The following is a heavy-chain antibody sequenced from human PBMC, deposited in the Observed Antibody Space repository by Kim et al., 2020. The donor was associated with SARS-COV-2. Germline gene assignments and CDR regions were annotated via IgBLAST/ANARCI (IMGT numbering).Heavy chain of an antibody. CDR1: GYSFTSYW. Sequence: GESLKISCKGSGYSFTSYWIGWVRQMPGKGLEWMGIIYPGDSDTRYSPSFQGQVTISADKSISTAYLQWSSLKASDTAMYYCATPYPHDYGDYVYFDYWGQGTLVTVSS. V-gene: IGHV5-51*01. CDR2: IYPGDSDT. CDR3: ATPYPHDYGDYVYFDY. D-gene: IGHD4-17*01. J-gene: IGHJ4*02.